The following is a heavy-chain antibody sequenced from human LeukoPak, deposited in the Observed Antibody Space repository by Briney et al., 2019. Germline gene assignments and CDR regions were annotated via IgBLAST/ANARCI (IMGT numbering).Heavy chain of an antibody. CDR3: AKGVRGVINYYYYYMDV. CDR1: GFTFSSYA. D-gene: IGHD3-10*01. V-gene: IGHV3-23*01. Sequence: GGSLRLSCAASGFTFSSYAMSWVRQAPGKGLEWVSAISGSGGSTYYADSVKGRFTISRGNSKNTLYLQMNSLRAEDTAVYYCAKGVRGVINYYYYYMDVWGKGTTVTVSS. J-gene: IGHJ6*03. CDR2: ISGSGGST.